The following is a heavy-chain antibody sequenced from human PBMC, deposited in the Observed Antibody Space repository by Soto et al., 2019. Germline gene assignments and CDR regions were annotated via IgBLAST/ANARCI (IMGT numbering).Heavy chain of an antibody. CDR2: VNAYNGNT. Sequence: QVQLVQSGAEVKKPGASVKVSCKASGYTFTSYGISWVRQAPGQGLQRMGWVNAYNGNTNYAQKFQGRVTMTTDTSTSTAYMQLRSLRSDDTAVYYCAREAVSGRTGFDYWGQGTLVTVSS. V-gene: IGHV1-18*01. J-gene: IGHJ4*02. D-gene: IGHD6-19*01. CDR3: AREAVSGRTGFDY. CDR1: GYTFTSYG.